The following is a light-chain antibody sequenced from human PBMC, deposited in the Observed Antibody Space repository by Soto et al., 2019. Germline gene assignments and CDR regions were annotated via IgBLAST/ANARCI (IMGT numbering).Light chain of an antibody. CDR3: QQYNYWPYT. V-gene: IGKV3-15*01. CDR2: GAS. Sequence: EIVMTQSPATLSVSPGERAALSCRASQSVSSNFAWYQHKPGQAPRLLIYGASTRATGIPARFSGSGSGTEFTHTISSLQSEDFAVYYCQQYNYWPYTFGQGTKLEIK. CDR1: QSVSSN. J-gene: IGKJ2*01.